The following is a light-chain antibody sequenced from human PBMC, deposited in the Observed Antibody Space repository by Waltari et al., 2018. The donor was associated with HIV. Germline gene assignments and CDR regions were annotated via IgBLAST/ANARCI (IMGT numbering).Light chain of an antibody. CDR3: QQAHSFPLT. CDR2: AAS. Sequence: DLQMTQSPSSVSASVGDSVTITCRAWQGISSWLAWYQQKPGKATDLLIYAASTFQSGGPPRFSGSGSGTDYTLPISSLQPADFATYFCQQAHSFPLTFGGGTKVEIK. J-gene: IGKJ4*01. CDR1: QGISSW. V-gene: IGKV1-12*01.